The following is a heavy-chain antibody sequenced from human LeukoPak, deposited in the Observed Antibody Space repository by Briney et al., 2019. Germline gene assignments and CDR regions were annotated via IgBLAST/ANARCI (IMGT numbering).Heavy chain of an antibody. V-gene: IGHV3-30*03. CDR1: GFTFSSYG. Sequence: GRSLRLSCAASGFTFSSYGMHWVRQAPGKGLEWVAVISYDGSNTYYADPVKGRFTISRDNSTTTLYLQMNSLRAEDTAVYYCARDLSPVVRASPMGYWGQGTLVTVSS. D-gene: IGHD3-10*01. CDR3: ARDLSPVVRASPMGY. CDR2: ISYDGSNT. J-gene: IGHJ4*02.